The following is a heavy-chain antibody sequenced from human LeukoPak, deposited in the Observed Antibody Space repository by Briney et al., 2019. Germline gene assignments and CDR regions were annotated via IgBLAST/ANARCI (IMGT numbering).Heavy chain of an antibody. Sequence: GESLKISCKISGYILTRNWIGWVRQVPGKGLEWMGLAYPGDSGTKYSPSFQGQVTFSVDKSISTAYLQWSSLKASDTAVYYCARRPKQTNSVFGAFDIWGQGTMVIVSS. V-gene: IGHV5-51*01. CDR3: ARRPKQTNSVFGAFDI. J-gene: IGHJ3*02. D-gene: IGHD3-16*01. CDR2: AYPGDSGT. CDR1: GYILTRNW.